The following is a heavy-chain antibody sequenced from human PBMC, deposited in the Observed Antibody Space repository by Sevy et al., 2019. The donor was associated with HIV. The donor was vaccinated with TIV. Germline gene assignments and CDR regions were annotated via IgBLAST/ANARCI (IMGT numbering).Heavy chain of an antibody. J-gene: IGHJ4*02. Sequence: QLGGPLRLSCTSSGFTFSSYAMNWVRQAPGKGLEWVSTISHSGDSTYYADSVKGRFTISRDNSENTLYLQMNGLRAEDTALYYWAGRKVGDFWSGSIRGPWAGGPLFDYWGQGTLVTVSS. CDR3: AGRKVGDFWSGSIRGPWAGGPLFDY. V-gene: IGHV3-23*01. CDR2: ISHSGDST. CDR1: GFTFSSYA. D-gene: IGHD3-3*01.